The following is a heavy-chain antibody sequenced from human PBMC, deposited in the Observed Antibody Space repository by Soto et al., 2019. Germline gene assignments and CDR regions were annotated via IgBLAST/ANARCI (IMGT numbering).Heavy chain of an antibody. CDR2: ISGSGGST. D-gene: IGHD6-13*01. J-gene: IGHJ6*02. CDR1: GFTFSSYA. Sequence: GSLRLSCAASGFTFSSYAMSWVRQAPGKGLEWVSAISGSGGSTYYADSVKGRFTISRDNSKNTLYLQMNSLRAEDTAVYYCANLMAAAGYYYYGMDVWGQGTTVTVSS. V-gene: IGHV3-23*01. CDR3: ANLMAAAGYYYYGMDV.